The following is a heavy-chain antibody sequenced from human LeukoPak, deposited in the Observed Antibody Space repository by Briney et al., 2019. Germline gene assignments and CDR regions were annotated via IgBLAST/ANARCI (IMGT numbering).Heavy chain of an antibody. CDR1: GCTFNTYW. J-gene: IGHJ6*04. V-gene: IGHV3-7*01. Sequence: GGSLTLSCAASGCTFNTYWMTWVRPAPGRGLEWVANVRQDGGEGHYVDSVKGRFTVSRDNAENSLYLQLNSLRIDDTAVYYCVTRLCSISACRASSYLSFDVWGKGTTVTVSS. CDR3: VTRLCSISACRASSYLSFDV. CDR2: VRQDGGEG. D-gene: IGHD3-10*02.